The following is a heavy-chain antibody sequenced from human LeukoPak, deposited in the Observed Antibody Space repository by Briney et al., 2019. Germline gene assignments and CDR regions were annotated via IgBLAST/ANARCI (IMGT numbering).Heavy chain of an antibody. V-gene: IGHV4-59*01. CDR1: GVSITSNY. D-gene: IGHD3-22*01. J-gene: IGHJ3*02. CDR3: AREPPTYDSSGRDAFDT. CDR2: IYYSGST. Sequence: SETLSLTCSVSGVSITSNYWSWIRQPPGKGLEWIGYIYYSGSTNYNPSLKSRVTISVDTSKNQFSLKLSSVTAADTAVYYCAREPPTYDSSGRDAFDTWGQGTMVTVSS.